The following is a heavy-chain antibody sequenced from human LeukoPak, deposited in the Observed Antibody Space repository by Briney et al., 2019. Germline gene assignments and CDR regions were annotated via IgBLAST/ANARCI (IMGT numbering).Heavy chain of an antibody. CDR1: GYTFTSYG. J-gene: IGHJ3*02. CDR3: AKNYYYDNTGYWGAFDI. D-gene: IGHD3-22*01. V-gene: IGHV1-18*01. Sequence: GSVKVSCKASGYTFTSYGIGWVRQAPGQGLEWMGWISTYNGKRNYAQKFKDRVIMTTDTSTSTAYMGLRSLRSDDTAIYHCAKNYYYDNTGYWGAFDIWGQGTMVTVSS. CDR2: ISTYNGKR.